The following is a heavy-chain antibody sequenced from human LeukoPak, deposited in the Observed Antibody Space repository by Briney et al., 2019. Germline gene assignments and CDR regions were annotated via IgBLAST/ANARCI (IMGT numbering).Heavy chain of an antibody. CDR3: IADIPKGIYPFDY. V-gene: IGHV3-15*01. CDR2: IKSKADGGTT. CDR1: GFTFINAW. J-gene: IGHJ4*02. D-gene: IGHD3-10*01. Sequence: TGGSLRLSCAASGFTFINAWMTWVRQAPGKGLEWVGRIKSKADGGTTDYAAPVRGRFTISRDDSKNTLFLQMNSLKTEDTAVYYCIADIPKGIYPFDYWGQGTLVTVSS.